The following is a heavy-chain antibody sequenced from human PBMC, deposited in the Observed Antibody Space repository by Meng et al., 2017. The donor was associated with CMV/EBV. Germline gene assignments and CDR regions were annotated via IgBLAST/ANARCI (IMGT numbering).Heavy chain of an antibody. CDR2: ISYDGSNK. V-gene: IGHV3-30-3*01. CDR3: ARGLGVELRDWFDY. D-gene: IGHD1-7*01. Sequence: GESLKISCAASGFTFSSYAMRWVRQAPGKGLEWMAVISYDGSNKYYADSVKGRFTISRDNSKNTLYLQMNSLRAEDTAVYYCARGLGVELRDWFDYWGQGTLVTVSS. CDR1: GFTFSSYA. J-gene: IGHJ4*02.